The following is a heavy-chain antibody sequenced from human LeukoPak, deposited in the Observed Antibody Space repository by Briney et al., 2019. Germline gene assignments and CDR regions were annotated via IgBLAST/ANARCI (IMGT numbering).Heavy chain of an antibody. J-gene: IGHJ6*03. Sequence: ASVKVSCKASGYTFTTYDINWVRQATGQGLEWMGWMNPNSGNTGYAQKFQGRVTMTRNTSISTAYMELSSLRSEDTAVYYCAIPKGEYEAAAGKVYYYYDMDVWGKGTTVTVSS. D-gene: IGHD6-13*01. CDR3: AIPKGEYEAAAGKVYYYYDMDV. CDR1: GYTFTTYD. CDR2: MNPNSGNT. V-gene: IGHV1-8*01.